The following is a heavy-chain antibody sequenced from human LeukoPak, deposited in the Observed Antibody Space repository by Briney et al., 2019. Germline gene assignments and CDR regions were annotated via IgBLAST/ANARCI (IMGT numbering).Heavy chain of an antibody. CDR3: ATYRQVLLPFES. V-gene: IGHV3-30*02. D-gene: IGHD2/OR15-2a*01. CDR1: GFAFSSYG. CDR2: IRYDGSNR. J-gene: IGHJ4*02. Sequence: GGSLRLSCAASGFAFSSYGMHWVRQAPGKGPEWMAFIRYDGSNRYYADSVKGRFTISRDNSKSTLSLQMNSLRAEDTAIYYCATYRQVLLPFESWGQGTLVTVSS.